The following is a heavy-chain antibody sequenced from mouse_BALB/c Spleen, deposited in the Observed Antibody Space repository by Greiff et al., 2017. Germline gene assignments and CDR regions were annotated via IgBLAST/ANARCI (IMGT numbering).Heavy chain of an antibody. CDR3: ARITTVVATYYYYAMDY. D-gene: IGHD1-1*01. J-gene: IGHJ4*01. Sequence: VKLMESGPGLVQPSQSLSITCTVSGFSLTSYGVHWVRQSPGKGLEWLGVIWSGGSTDYNAAFISRLSISKDNSKSQVFFKMNSLQANDTAIYYCARITTVVATYYYYAMDYWGQGTSVTVSS. CDR2: IWSGGST. CDR1: GFSLTSYG. V-gene: IGHV2-2*02.